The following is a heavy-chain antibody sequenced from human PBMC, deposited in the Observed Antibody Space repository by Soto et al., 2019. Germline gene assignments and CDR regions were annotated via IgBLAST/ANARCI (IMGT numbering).Heavy chain of an antibody. J-gene: IGHJ4*02. CDR3: ARHEGGYSSSWPLDY. CDR1: GYSISSSNW. V-gene: IGHV4-28*01. CDR2: IYYSGST. Sequence: SETLSLTCAVSGYSISSSNWWGWIRQPPGKGLEWIGYIYYSGSTNYNPSLKSRVTISVDTSKNQFSLKLSSVTAADTAVYYCARHEGGYSSSWPLDYWGQGTLVTVSS. D-gene: IGHD6-13*01.